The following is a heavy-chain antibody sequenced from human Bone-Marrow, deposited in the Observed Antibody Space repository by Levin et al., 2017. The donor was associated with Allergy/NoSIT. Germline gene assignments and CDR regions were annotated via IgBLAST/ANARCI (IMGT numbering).Heavy chain of an antibody. CDR2: ISDSGSTI. D-gene: IGHD3-22*01. CDR3: ARDSTGYVYDFDY. V-gene: IGHV3-48*03. Sequence: PGGSLRLSCAASGFSFRTYAMNWVRQAPGKGLEWVSHISDSGSTIYYADSLKGRFTISRDNAKNSLYLQIGSLRAEDTAVYYCARDSTGYVYDFDYWGQGTLVTVSS. J-gene: IGHJ4*02. CDR1: GFSFRTYA.